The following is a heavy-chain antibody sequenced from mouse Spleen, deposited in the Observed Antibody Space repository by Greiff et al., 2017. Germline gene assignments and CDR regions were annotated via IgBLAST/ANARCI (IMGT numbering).Heavy chain of an antibody. J-gene: IGHJ4*01. Sequence: EVKLMESGGGLVKLGGSLKLSCAASGFTFSSYAMSWVRQTPEKRLEWVATISSGGGNTYYPDSVKGRFTISRDNAKNTLYLQMSSLKSEDTAMYYCARRDDYPMDYWGQGTSVTVSS. CDR2: ISSGGGNT. CDR1: GFTFSSYA. D-gene: IGHD2-4*01. V-gene: IGHV5-9*04. CDR3: ARRDDYPMDY.